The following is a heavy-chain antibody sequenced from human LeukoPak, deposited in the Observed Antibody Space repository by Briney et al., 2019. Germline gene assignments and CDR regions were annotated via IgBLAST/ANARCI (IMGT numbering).Heavy chain of an antibody. CDR2: ISHDGSIK. D-gene: IGHD5/OR15-5a*01. CDR1: GFTFSDYA. CDR3: AKGSGPWVSTMERSFDL. J-gene: IGHJ5*02. Sequence: PGRSLRLSCATSGFTFSDYAMHWVRQAPGKGLEWVAVISHDGSIKFSADSVKGRFTISRDNSKNTLYLEMNTLRPEDTAMYYCAKGSGPWVSTMERSFDLWGQGTLVIVSS. V-gene: IGHV3-30-3*01.